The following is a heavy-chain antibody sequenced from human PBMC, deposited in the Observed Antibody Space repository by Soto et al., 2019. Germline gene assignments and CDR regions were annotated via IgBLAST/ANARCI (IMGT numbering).Heavy chain of an antibody. CDR1: GGSISSGGYY. D-gene: IGHD6-6*01. V-gene: IGHV4-31*03. J-gene: IGHJ4*02. Sequence: SLTCTVSGGSISSGGYYWSWIRQHPGKGLEWIGYTYYSGSTFYNPSLKSRVTISVDTSKNQFSLKLSSVTAADTAVYYCATGRLYSSSPEFDYWGQGTLVTVSS. CDR3: ATGRLYSSSPEFDY. CDR2: TYYSGST.